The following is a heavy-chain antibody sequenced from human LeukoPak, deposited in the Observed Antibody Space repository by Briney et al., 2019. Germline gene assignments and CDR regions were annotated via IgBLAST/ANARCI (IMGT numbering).Heavy chain of an antibody. CDR2: INPNSGGT. Sequence: GASVKVSCKASGGTFSSYAISWVRQAPGQGLEWMGWINPNSGGTNYAQKFQGRVTMTRDTSISTAYMELSSLRSDDTAVYYCARSRAYDYVWGSYRYFDYWGQGTLVTVSS. D-gene: IGHD3-16*02. J-gene: IGHJ4*02. CDR3: ARSRAYDYVWGSYRYFDY. V-gene: IGHV1-2*02. CDR1: GGTFSSYA.